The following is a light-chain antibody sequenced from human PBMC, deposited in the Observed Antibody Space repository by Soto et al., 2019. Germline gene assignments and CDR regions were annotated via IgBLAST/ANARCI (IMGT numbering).Light chain of an antibody. CDR3: QQYGSSPT. V-gene: IGKV3-20*01. J-gene: IGKJ1*01. CDR2: CAS. Sequence: EIVLTQSPGTLSLSPGERATLSCRASQSVSSSYLAWYQQKPGQAPRLLIYCASSRATGMPDRFSGSGSGTDFTLTISRLEPEDFAVYYCQQYGSSPTFGQGTKVEIK. CDR1: QSVSSSY.